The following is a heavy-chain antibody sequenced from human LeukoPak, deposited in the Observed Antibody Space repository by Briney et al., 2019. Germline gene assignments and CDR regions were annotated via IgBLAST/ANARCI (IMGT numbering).Heavy chain of an antibody. D-gene: IGHD4-17*01. CDR3: ARGFTHDYGDYFGY. J-gene: IGHJ4*02. CDR2: IYSDSGGST. Sequence: PGESLRLSCAASGFTVSSNYMSWVRQAPGKGLEWVSVIYSDSGGSTYYADSVKGRFTMSRDNSKNTLYLHMNSLRAEDTAVYYCARGFTHDYGDYFGYWGQGTLVTVSS. V-gene: IGHV3-66*01. CDR1: GFTVSSNY.